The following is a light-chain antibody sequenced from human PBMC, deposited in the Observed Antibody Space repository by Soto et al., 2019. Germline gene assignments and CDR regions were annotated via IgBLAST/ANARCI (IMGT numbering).Light chain of an antibody. Sequence: QSVLTQPPSVSEAPRQRVTISCSGSSSNIGNNAVNWYQQLPGKAPKLLIYYDDLLPSGVSDRFSGSKSGTSASLAISGLQSEDEADYYCQSYDSPLSGSEVVFGGGTKLTVL. CDR1: SSNIGNNA. V-gene: IGLV1-36*01. CDR2: YDD. J-gene: IGLJ2*01. CDR3: QSYDSPLSGSEVV.